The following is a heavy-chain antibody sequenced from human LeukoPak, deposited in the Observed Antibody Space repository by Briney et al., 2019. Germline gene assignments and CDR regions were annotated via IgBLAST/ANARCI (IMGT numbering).Heavy chain of an antibody. D-gene: IGHD1-1*01. CDR2: MNPNSGNT. Sequence: VSVKVSCKASGYTFTSYGISWVRQAPGQGLEWMGWMNPNSGNTGYAQKFQGRVTITRNTSISTAYMELSSLRSEDTAVYYCARANEGSYYYYYMDVWGKGTTVTVSS. CDR3: ARANEGSYYYYYMDV. V-gene: IGHV1-8*03. CDR1: GYTFTSYG. J-gene: IGHJ6*03.